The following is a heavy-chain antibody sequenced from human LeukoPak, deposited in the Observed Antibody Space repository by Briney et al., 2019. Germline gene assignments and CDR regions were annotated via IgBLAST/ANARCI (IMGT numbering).Heavy chain of an antibody. D-gene: IGHD4-23*01. CDR1: RFTFSDYG. CDR3: AKELDYGGNSPFHY. Sequence: GGSLRLPCTASRFTFSDYGMHWVRQAPGKGLEWVAFISYDGSNKYYVDSMKGRFTISRDNSKNTLYLQVNSLRAEDTAVYYCAKELDYGGNSPFHYWGQGTLVTVSS. V-gene: IGHV3-30*18. J-gene: IGHJ4*02. CDR2: ISYDGSNK.